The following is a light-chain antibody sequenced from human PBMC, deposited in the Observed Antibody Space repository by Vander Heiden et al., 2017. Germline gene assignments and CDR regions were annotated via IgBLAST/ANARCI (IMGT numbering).Light chain of an antibody. V-gene: IGLV2-14*03. CDR2: DVS. CDR3: CSYTSSSTLYV. J-gene: IGLJ1*01. Sequence: QSALTQPASASGSPGQSTTISCPGSSSDIGGYNYVSWYQQHPGKAPKLMINDVSDRPSGVSNRFSGSRSGNTASLTISGLQAEDEADYYCCSYTSSSTLYVFGTGTKVTVL. CDR1: SSDIGGYNY.